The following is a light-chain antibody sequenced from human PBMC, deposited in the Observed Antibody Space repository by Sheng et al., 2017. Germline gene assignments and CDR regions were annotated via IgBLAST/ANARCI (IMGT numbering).Light chain of an antibody. J-gene: IGKJ4*01. CDR2: AAS. V-gene: IGKV1-NL1*01. Sequence: DIQMTQSPSSLSASVGDRVTITCRASQGISNSLAWYQQKPGKAPKLLLYAASRLESGVPSRFSGSGSGTDYTLTISSLQPEDFATYYCQQYGRSVTFGGGTKVESK. CDR1: QGISNS. CDR3: QQYGRSVT.